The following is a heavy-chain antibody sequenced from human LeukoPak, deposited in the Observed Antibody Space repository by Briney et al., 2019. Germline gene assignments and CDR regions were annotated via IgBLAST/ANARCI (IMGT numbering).Heavy chain of an antibody. D-gene: IGHD4-17*01. CDR2: INHSGST. CDR3: ARAMTTRAFDI. J-gene: IGHJ3*02. V-gene: IGHV4-34*01. CDR1: GGSISSYY. Sequence: SETLSLTCTVSGGSISSYYWSWIRQPPGKGLEWIGEINHSGSTNYNPSLKSRVTISVDTSKNQFSLKLSSVTAADTAVYYCARAMTTRAFDIWGQGTMVTVSS.